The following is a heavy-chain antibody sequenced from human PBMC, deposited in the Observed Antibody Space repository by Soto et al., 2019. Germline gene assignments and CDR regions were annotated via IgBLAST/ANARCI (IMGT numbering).Heavy chain of an antibody. J-gene: IGHJ5*02. CDR1: GYRFASYA. Sequence: QVHLVQSGGEVKKTGASVTVSCKASGYRFASYAIGWVRQAPGQGLEWVGWTSAYNGNTRYAQKLQGRVTMTTDTSTSTAYMELRSLKSDDTAVYYCARERVTLVRGPQNWFDPWGQGTLVTVSS. D-gene: IGHD3-10*01. CDR2: TSAYNGNT. CDR3: ARERVTLVRGPQNWFDP. V-gene: IGHV1-18*01.